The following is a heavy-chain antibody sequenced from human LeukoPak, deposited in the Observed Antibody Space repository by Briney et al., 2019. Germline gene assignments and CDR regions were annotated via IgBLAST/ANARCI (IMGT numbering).Heavy chain of an antibody. V-gene: IGHV3-23*01. D-gene: IGHD5-24*01. CDR1: GFTFTNHA. J-gene: IGHJ4*02. CDR3: ARTPSRDGYSPIDL. CDR2: LSDSGAST. Sequence: GGSLRLSCAASGFTFTNHAMAWVRLAPGKGLEWVSTLSDSGASTYYADSVKGRFTISRDNSRNTMYLQMDSLRDDDTGVYFCARTPSRDGYSPIDLWGQGALVTVSS.